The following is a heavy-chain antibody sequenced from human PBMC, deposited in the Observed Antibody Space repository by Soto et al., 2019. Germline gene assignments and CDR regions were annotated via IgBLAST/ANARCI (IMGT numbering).Heavy chain of an antibody. CDR1: GGSFSGYY. V-gene: IGHV4-34*01. J-gene: IGHJ4*02. D-gene: IGHD6-6*01. CDR2: INHSGST. CDR3: ARVRRMGYSSSSEDY. Sequence: LSLTCAVYGGSFSGYYWSWIRQPPGKGLEWIGEINHSGSTNYNPSLKSRVTISVDTSKNQFSLKLSSVTAADTAVYYCARVRRMGYSSSSEDYWGQGTLVTVSS.